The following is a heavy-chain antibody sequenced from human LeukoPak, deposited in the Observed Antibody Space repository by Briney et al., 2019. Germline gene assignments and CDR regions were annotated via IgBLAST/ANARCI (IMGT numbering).Heavy chain of an antibody. CDR1: GFTFSSYA. V-gene: IGHV3-23*01. CDR3: AKGQLWLRSGYFDY. CDR2: ISGSGGST. Sequence: GGSLRLSCAASGFTFSSYAMSWVRQAPGNGLEWVSAISGSGGSTYYADSVKGRFTISRDNSKNTLYLQMNSLRAEDTAVYYCAKGQLWLRSGYFDYWGQGTLVTVSS. J-gene: IGHJ4*02. D-gene: IGHD5-18*01.